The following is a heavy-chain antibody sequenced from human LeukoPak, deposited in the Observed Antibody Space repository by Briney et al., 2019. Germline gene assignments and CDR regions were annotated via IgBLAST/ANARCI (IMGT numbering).Heavy chain of an antibody. CDR2: IYYSGNT. J-gene: IGHJ4*02. CDR1: GGSISSGDFY. D-gene: IGHD5-18*01. V-gene: IGHV4-31*02. Sequence: SQTLCLTCIVSGGSISSGDFYWGWIRQHPGKGLEWIVYIYYSGNTYCNPSLKSRVTISVDTSNNQFSLNLNSVTAADTAVYYCARAPRDTNSWYYFEYWGQGTLVSVSS. CDR3: ARAPRDTNSWYYFEY.